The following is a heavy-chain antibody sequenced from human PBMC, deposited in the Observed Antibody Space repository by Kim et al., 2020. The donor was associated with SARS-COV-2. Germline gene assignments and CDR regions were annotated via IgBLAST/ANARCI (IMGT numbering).Heavy chain of an antibody. Sequence: SETLSLTCTVSGGSISTYFWSWLRQPPGKGLEWIGQIYNSGNTNYNPSLKSRVSISVDTSKNQFSLHLTSVTAADTAVYYCSRGWLTAPNWFSPWGQGTLVTVSS. V-gene: IGHV4-59*12. CDR1: GGSISTYF. J-gene: IGHJ5*02. CDR3: SRGWLTAPNWFSP. D-gene: IGHD5-12*01. CDR2: IYNSGNT.